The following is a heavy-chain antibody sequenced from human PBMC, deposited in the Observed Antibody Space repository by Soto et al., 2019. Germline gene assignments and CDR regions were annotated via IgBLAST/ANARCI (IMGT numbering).Heavy chain of an antibody. Sequence: PGWSPKLSCASCGLTLNSYSMNWVRQAPGKGLEWVSYISSSSSTIYYADSVKGRFTISRDNAKNSLYLQMNSLRAEDTAVYYCARLGGKLRYFDWPDYWGQGTLVTVSS. J-gene: IGHJ4*02. CDR2: ISSSSSTI. CDR3: ARLGGKLRYFDWPDY. D-gene: IGHD3-9*01. V-gene: IGHV3-48*01. CDR1: GLTLNSYS.